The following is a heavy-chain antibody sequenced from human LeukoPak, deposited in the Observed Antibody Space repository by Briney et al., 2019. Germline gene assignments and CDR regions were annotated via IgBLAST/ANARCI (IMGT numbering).Heavy chain of an antibody. V-gene: IGHV3-72*01. Sequence: GGSLRLSCAVSGFISSDHYMDWVRQAPGKGLEWVGRIRNKANSYATEYAASVKGRFTISRDDSKNSLYLQMNSLKTEDTAMYYCARYSGSYLRGLADWGQGTMVTVSS. CDR1: GFISSDHY. CDR3: ARYSGSYLRGLAD. D-gene: IGHD1-26*01. CDR2: IRNKANSYAT. J-gene: IGHJ3*01.